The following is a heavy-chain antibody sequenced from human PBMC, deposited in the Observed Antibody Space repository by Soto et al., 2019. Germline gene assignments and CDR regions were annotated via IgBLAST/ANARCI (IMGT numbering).Heavy chain of an antibody. V-gene: IGHV4-59*01. D-gene: IGHD3-22*01. CDR3: ARGYYDSSGYYEFDY. CDR1: GGSISSYY. J-gene: IGHJ4*02. Sequence: SETLSLTCTVSGGSISSYYWSWIRQPPGKGLEWIGYIYYSGSTNYNPSLKSRVTISVDTSKNQFSLKLSSVTAADTAVYYCARGYYDSSGYYEFDYWGQGTLVTVS. CDR2: IYYSGST.